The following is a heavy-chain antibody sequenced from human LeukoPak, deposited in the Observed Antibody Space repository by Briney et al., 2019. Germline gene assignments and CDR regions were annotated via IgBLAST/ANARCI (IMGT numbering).Heavy chain of an antibody. CDR2: INPNSGGT. CDR1: GYTFTGYY. Sequence: ASVKVSCKASGYTFTGYYMHWVRQAPGQGLEWMGWINPNSGGTNYAQKFQGRVTMTRDTSISTAYMELSRLRSDDTAVYYCARLIYYDSSGPIFYWGQGTLVTVSS. J-gene: IGHJ4*02. V-gene: IGHV1-2*02. D-gene: IGHD3-22*01. CDR3: ARLIYYDSSGPIFY.